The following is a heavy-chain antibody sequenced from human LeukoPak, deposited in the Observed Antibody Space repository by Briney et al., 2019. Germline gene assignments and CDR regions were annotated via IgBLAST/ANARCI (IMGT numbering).Heavy chain of an antibody. D-gene: IGHD4-17*01. CDR3: GRDETTVTTFWGAGRGDDAFDI. J-gene: IGHJ3*02. Sequence: PGGSLRLSCAASGFTFSSYAMSWVRQAPGKGLEWVSYISSSSTIYYADSVKGRFTISRDNAKNSLYLQMNSLRAEDTAVYYCGRDETTVTTFWGAGRGDDAFDIWGQGTMVTVSS. CDR2: ISSSSTI. V-gene: IGHV3-48*01. CDR1: GFTFSSYA.